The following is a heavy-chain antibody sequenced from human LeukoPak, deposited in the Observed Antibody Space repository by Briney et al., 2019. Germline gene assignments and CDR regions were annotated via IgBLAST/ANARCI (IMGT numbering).Heavy chain of an antibody. CDR3: ARGGGTTKYYYYGMDV. CDR1: GGSISSSSYY. Sequence: SETLSLTCTVSGGSISSSSYYWGWIRQPPGKGLEWIGSIYYSGSTYYNPSLKSRVTISVDTSKNQFSLKLSSVTAADTAVYYCARGGGTTKYYYYGMDVWGQGTTATVSS. D-gene: IGHD1-1*01. J-gene: IGHJ6*02. CDR2: IYYSGST. V-gene: IGHV4-39*07.